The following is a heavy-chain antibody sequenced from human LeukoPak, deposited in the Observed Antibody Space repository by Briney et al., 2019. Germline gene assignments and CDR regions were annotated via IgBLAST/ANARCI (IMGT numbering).Heavy chain of an antibody. CDR1: CGSFRSYY. D-gene: IGHD6-25*01. CDR3: ARASSYVYSSEQAAHMDV. V-gene: IGHV4-34*01. J-gene: IGHJ6*03. CDR2: INHGGST. Sequence: SETLSLTCAVYCGSFRSYYWSWIRQPPGKGLEWIGEINHGGSTNYNPSLKSRVTISVDTSKNQFSLKLNSVTAADTAVYFCARASSYVYSSEQAAHMDVWGKGTTVTVSS.